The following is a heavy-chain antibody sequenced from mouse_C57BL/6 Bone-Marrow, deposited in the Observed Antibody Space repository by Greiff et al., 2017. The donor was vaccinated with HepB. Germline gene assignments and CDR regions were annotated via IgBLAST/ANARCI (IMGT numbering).Heavy chain of an antibody. CDR3: TSIYYYGSSYAWFAY. J-gene: IGHJ3*01. D-gene: IGHD1-1*01. CDR1: GFNIKDYY. V-gene: IGHV14-1*01. CDR2: IDPEDGDT. Sequence: VQLQQSGAELVRPGASVKLSCTASGFNIKDYYMHWVKQRPEQGLEWIGRIDPEDGDTEYAPKFQGKATMTADTSSNTAYLQLSSLTSEDTAVYYCTSIYYYGSSYAWFAYWGQGTLVTVSA.